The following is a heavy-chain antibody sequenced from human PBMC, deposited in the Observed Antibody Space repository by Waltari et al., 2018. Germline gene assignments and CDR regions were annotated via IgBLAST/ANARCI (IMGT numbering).Heavy chain of an antibody. J-gene: IGHJ4*02. CDR3: ARVGYDSSGYYSHFDY. CDR1: SGSISSYY. CDR2: IYYSGSN. Sequence: QVQLQESGPGLVKPSETLSLTCTVSSGSISSYYWSWIRQPPGKGLEWIGFIYYSGSNNYNPSLKSRVTISVDTSKNQFSLKLRSVTAADTAVYYCARVGYDSSGYYSHFDYWGQGTLVTVSS. V-gene: IGHV4-59*08. D-gene: IGHD3-22*01.